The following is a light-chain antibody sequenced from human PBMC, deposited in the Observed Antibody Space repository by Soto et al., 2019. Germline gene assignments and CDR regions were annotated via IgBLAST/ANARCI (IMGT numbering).Light chain of an antibody. Sequence: QSALTQPASVSGSLGQSITISCTGTSSDIGGYNYVSWYQQHPGKVPRLMIFEVYNRPSGVSNCFSGSKSANTASLTISGLQADDEADYYCSSFTSTSTQVFGGGTKLTVL. V-gene: IGLV2-14*03. CDR1: SSDIGGYNY. CDR3: SSFTSTSTQV. CDR2: EVY. J-gene: IGLJ3*02.